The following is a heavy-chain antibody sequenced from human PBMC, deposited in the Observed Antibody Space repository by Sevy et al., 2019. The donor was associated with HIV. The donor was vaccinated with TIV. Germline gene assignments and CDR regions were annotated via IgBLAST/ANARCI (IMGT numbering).Heavy chain of an antibody. CDR1: GFTFSDYY. CDR2: ISSSSSTI. D-gene: IGHD3-22*01. J-gene: IGHJ4*02. CDR3: ARDYYDSSGYYYQAEYYFDY. V-gene: IGHV3-11*04. Sequence: GGSLRLSCAASGFTFSDYYMSWIRQAPGKGLEWVSYISSSSSTIYYADSVKGRFTISRDNAKNSLYLQMNSLRDEDTAVYYCARDYYDSSGYYYQAEYYFDYWGQGTLVTVSS.